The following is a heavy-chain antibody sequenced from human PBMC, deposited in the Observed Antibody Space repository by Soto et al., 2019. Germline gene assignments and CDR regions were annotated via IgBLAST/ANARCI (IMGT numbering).Heavy chain of an antibody. CDR2: INAANDDT. Sequence: ASVKVSCKASGYTFTSYGIHWVRQAPGQRLEWMGWINAANDDTKYSPKFQGRVTITRDTSASTAYMELSSLRSGDTAVYYCVRRHVSATGIDWFDPWGQGTLVTVSS. CDR1: GYTFTSYG. V-gene: IGHV1-3*01. CDR3: VRRHVSATGIDWFDP. D-gene: IGHD6-13*01. J-gene: IGHJ5*02.